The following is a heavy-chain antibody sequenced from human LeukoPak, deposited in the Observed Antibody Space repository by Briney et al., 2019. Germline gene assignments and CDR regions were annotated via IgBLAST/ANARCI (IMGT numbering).Heavy chain of an antibody. CDR3: ARDGGTIFGVVVPWFDY. D-gene: IGHD3-3*01. V-gene: IGHV4-4*07. J-gene: IGHJ4*02. CDR2: IYTSGST. CDR1: GGSISSYY. Sequence: PSETLSLTCTVSGGSISSYYWSWIRQPAGKGLEWIGRIYTSGSTNYNPSLKSRVTMSVDTPKNQFSLKLSSVTAADTAVYYCARDGGTIFGVVVPWFDYWGQGALVTVSS.